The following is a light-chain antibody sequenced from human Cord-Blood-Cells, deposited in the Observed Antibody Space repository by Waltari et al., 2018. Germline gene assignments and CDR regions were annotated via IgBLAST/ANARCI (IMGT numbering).Light chain of an antibody. J-gene: IGKJ2*01. CDR2: GAS. Sequence: EIVMTQSPATLSVSPGERATLSCRASQSVSSNLAGYQQKPGQTPLLLIYGASTKATGIPARCSGSGSGTEFTLTISSLQSEDFAVYYCQQYNNWPSYTFGQGTKLEIK. CDR1: QSVSSN. V-gene: IGKV3-15*01. CDR3: QQYNNWPSYT.